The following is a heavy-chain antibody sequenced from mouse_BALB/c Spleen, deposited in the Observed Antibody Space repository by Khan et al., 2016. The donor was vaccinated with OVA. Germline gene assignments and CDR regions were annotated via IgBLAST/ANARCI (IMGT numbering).Heavy chain of an antibody. Sequence: VQLQESGAELAKPGASVKMSCKASGYTFTNYWMHWVKQRPGQGLEWIGYINPSTGYTEYNQKFKDKATLTADKSSSTAYMQLSSLTSEDSAVFYCVNHASSSAWFTYWGQGTLVTVSA. CDR1: GYTFTNYW. CDR3: VNHASSSAWFTY. V-gene: IGHV1-7*01. D-gene: IGHD1-1*01. CDR2: INPSTGYT. J-gene: IGHJ3*01.